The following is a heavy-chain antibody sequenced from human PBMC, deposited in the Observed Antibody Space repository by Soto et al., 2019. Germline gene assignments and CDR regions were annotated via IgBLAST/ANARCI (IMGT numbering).Heavy chain of an antibody. D-gene: IGHD2-21*01. V-gene: IGHV1-69*13. J-gene: IGHJ4*02. CDR1: GGTFSNFV. Sequence: GASVKVSCKASGGTFSNFVISWVRQAPGQGLEWMGGNIPIFGTANYAQKFQGRVTIIADESTGTTYMELTSLRSEDTAVYYCARAPILVGEPPYQNYFDYWGQGPLVTVSS. CDR2: NIPIFGTA. CDR3: ARAPILVGEPPYQNYFDY.